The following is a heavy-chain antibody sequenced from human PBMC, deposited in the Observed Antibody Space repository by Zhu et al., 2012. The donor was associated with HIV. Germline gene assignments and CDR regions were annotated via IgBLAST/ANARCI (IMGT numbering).Heavy chain of an antibody. CDR3: ARAPDAVDI. Sequence: QVQLQESGPGLVMPSETLSLTCSVSGASINSFFWSWIRQSPGKGLEWIGNIYYSGSTNYNPSLKSRVTISVDRSKKHFSLRLSSVTAADTAVYYCARAPDAVDIWGQGTMVTASS. CDR1: GASINSFF. J-gene: IGHJ3*02. CDR2: IYYSGST. V-gene: IGHV4-59*01.